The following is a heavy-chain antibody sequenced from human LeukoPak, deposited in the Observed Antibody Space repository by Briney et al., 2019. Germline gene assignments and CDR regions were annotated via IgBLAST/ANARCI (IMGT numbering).Heavy chain of an antibody. Sequence: GGSLRLSCAASGFTFSDYYMSWIRQAPGKGLEWVSYISSSGSTIYYADSVKGRFTISRDNAKNSLYLQMNSLRAEDTAVYYCARGYCSSTSCYNDRSLDYWGQGTLVTVSS. V-gene: IGHV3-11*04. CDR2: ISSSGSTI. J-gene: IGHJ4*02. CDR1: GFTFSDYY. CDR3: ARGYCSSTSCYNDRSLDY. D-gene: IGHD2-2*02.